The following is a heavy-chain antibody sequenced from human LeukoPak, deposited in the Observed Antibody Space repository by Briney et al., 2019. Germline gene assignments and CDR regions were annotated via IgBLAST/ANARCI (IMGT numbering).Heavy chain of an antibody. CDR2: ISGSGGST. CDR1: GFTFSSYA. CDR3: AKSHIYAKPYWLDP. Sequence: GGSLRLSCAASGFTFSSYAMSWVRQAPGKGLEWVSAISGSGGSTYYADSVKGRFTISRDNSKNTVYLQMNSLRAEDTAVNYCAKSHIYAKPYWLDPWGQGTLVTVSS. D-gene: IGHD2-8*01. J-gene: IGHJ5*02. V-gene: IGHV3-23*01.